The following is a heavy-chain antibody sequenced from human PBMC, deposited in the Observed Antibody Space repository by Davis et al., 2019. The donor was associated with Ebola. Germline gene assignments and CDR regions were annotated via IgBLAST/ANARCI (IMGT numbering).Heavy chain of an antibody. CDR3: AREPVVYGLSVGAFDI. V-gene: IGHV3-30*04. J-gene: IGHJ3*02. CDR1: GFTFRTYG. D-gene: IGHD2-8*02. CDR2: ISYDGRNK. Sequence: GEFLKISCAASGFTFRTYGLHWVRQAPGKGLEWVATISYDGRNKDYADSVKGRFTISRDNSRDTLHLQMDSLRPEDTAVYYCAREPVVYGLSVGAFDIWGQGTMVTVSS.